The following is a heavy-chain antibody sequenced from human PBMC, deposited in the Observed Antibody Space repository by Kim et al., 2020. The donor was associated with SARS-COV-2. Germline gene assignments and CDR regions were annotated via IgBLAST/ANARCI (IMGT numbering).Heavy chain of an antibody. D-gene: IGHD3-22*01. V-gene: IGHV1-46*01. CDR3: ARVPRGYYDSSAYYPNFDY. J-gene: IGHJ4*02. Sequence: PGRVTMTRDTSTSTVYMELSSLRSEDTAVYYCARVPRGYYDSSAYYPNFDYWGQGTLVTVSS.